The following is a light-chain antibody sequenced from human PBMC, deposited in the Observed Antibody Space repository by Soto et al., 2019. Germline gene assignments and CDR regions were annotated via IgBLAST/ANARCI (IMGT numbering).Light chain of an antibody. CDR3: NSYTSSSTHV. CDR1: SSDVGGYNY. Sequence: QSVLTQPASVSASTGQSITISCTGTSSDVGGYNYVSWYQQHPGKAPKLMIYDVSNRPSGVSDRFSGSKSGNTASLTISGLQAEDEADYYCNSYTSSSTHVFGTGTKVTVL. CDR2: DVS. V-gene: IGLV2-14*01. J-gene: IGLJ1*01.